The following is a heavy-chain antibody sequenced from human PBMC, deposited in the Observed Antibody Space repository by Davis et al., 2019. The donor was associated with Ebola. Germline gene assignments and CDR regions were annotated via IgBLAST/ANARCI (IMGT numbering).Heavy chain of an antibody. D-gene: IGHD1-20*01. CDR2: ISGSGGST. CDR3: ADNWRPDY. CDR1: GFIFTTYS. V-gene: IGHV3-23*01. Sequence: GESLKISCAAAGFIFTTYSMSWVRQAPGKGLEWVSAISGSGGSTYYADSVKGRFTISRDNSKNTLYLQMNSLGVEDTAVYYCADNWRPDYWGQGALVTVSS. J-gene: IGHJ4*02.